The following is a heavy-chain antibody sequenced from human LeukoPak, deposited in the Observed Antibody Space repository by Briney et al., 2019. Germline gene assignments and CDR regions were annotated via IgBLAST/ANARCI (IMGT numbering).Heavy chain of an antibody. J-gene: IGHJ4*02. D-gene: IGHD3-10*01. V-gene: IGHV3-9*01. CDR2: ISWNSGSI. CDR3: ARDSGTGVVRGVPDY. Sequence: GRSLRLSCAASGFTFDDYALHWVRQAPGKGLEWVSGISWNSGSIGYADSVKGRFTISRDNAENSLYLQMNSLRAEDTAVYYCARDSGTGVVRGVPDYWGQGTLVTVSS. CDR1: GFTFDDYA.